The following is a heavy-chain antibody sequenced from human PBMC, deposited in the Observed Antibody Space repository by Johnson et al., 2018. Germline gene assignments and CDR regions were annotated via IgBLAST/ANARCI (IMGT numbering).Heavy chain of an antibody. CDR1: GFTFGDYA. Sequence: EVQLVETGGGLVQPGGSLRLSCTASGFTFGDYAMSWFRQAPGKGLEWVGFIRSKAYGGTTEYAASVKGRFTISRDNSKNTLYLQMNSLRAEDTAGYYCAKPKDGGNSLSFMDVWGKGTTVTVSS. J-gene: IGHJ6*03. CDR3: AKPKDGGNSLSFMDV. V-gene: IGHV3-49*03. CDR2: IRSKAYGGTT. D-gene: IGHD4-23*01.